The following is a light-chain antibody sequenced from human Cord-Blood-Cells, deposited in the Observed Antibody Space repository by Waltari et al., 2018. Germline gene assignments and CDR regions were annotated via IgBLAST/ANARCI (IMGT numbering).Light chain of an antibody. J-gene: IGKJ2*01. CDR2: AAS. CDR3: QQLNSYSYT. Sequence: IQLTQSPSSLSASVGDRVTITCRASQGISSYLAWYQQKPGKAPKPLIYAASTWQSGVPSRFSGSGSVTDFTLTISSLQPEDFATYYCQQLNSYSYTFGQGTKLEIK. CDR1: QGISSY. V-gene: IGKV1-9*01.